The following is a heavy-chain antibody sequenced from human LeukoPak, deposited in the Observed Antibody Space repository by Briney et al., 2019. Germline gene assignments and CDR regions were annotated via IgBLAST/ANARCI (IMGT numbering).Heavy chain of an antibody. CDR3: ARDRYGGTSATFGY. CDR1: GYTFTGYY. CDR2: INPNSGGT. J-gene: IGHJ4*02. D-gene: IGHD4-23*01. V-gene: IGHV1-2*02. Sequence: ASVKVSCKASGYTFTGYYMHWVRQAPGQGLEWMGWINPNSGGTYYAQKFQGRVTMTSDTSISTAYMELSRLRSDNTAVYYCARDRYGGTSATFGYWGQGTLVTVSS.